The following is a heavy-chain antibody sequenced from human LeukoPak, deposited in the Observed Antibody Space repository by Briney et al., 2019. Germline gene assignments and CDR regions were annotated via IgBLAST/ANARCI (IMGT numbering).Heavy chain of an antibody. V-gene: IGHV3-74*01. CDR2: INSDGSTT. CDR3: ARGVHYGSDY. J-gene: IGHJ4*02. D-gene: IGHD4-17*01. Sequence: PGGSLRLSCAASGFTFSTYCMHWVRQAPGKGLVWVSRINSDGSTTSHADSVKGRFTISRDNAKNTLYLQRDSLRAEDTAVYFCARGVHYGSDYWGQGTLVTVSS. CDR1: GFTFSTYC.